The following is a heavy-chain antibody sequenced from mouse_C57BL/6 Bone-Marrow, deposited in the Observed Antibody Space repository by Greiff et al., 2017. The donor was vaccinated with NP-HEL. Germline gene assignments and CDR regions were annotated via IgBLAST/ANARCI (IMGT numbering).Heavy chain of an antibody. V-gene: IGHV1-39*01. CDR1: GYSFTDYN. J-gene: IGHJ2*01. CDR2: INPNYGTP. D-gene: IGHD3-2*02. Sequence: EVQLQESGPELVKPGASVKISCKASGYSFTDYNMHWVKQSNGTSLEWIGVINPNYGTPSSNQKIKGKATLTVDQSSSTAYMQPNSLTSEDSAVNDCARAQTAQAGGFDYWGQGATRTGSS. CDR3: ARAQTAQAGGFDY.